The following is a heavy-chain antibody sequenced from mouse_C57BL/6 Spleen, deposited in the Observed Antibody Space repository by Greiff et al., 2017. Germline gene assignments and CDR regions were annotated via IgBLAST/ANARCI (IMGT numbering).Heavy chain of an antibody. Sequence: EVQGVESGEGLVKPGGSLKLSCAASGFTFSSYAMSWVRQTPEKRLEWVAYISSGGDYIYYADTVKGRFTISRDNARNTLYLQMSSLKSEDTAMYYCTRDLGPYYFDYWGQGTTLTVSS. CDR1: GFTFSSYA. CDR2: ISSGGDYI. V-gene: IGHV5-9-1*02. J-gene: IGHJ2*01. D-gene: IGHD4-1*01. CDR3: TRDLGPYYFDY.